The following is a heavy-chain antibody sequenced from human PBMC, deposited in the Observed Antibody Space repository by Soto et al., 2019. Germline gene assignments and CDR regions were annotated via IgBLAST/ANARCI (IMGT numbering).Heavy chain of an antibody. CDR1: GGSVSSSSYY. CDR3: ARLRQLWFGELSIDY. CDR2: IYYSGGT. V-gene: IGHV4-39*01. Sequence: SETLSLTCTVSGGSVSSSSYYWGWVRQPPGKGLEWIGSIYYSGGTYYNPSLKSRVTISVDTSKNQFSLKLSSVTAADTAVYYCARLRQLWFGELSIDYWGQGTLVTVSS. J-gene: IGHJ4*02. D-gene: IGHD3-10*01.